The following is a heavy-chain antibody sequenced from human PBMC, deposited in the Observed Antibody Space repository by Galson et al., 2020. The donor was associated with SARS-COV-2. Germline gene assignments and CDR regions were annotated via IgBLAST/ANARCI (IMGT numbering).Heavy chain of an antibody. V-gene: IGHV4-30-4*01. D-gene: IGHD3-9*01. J-gene: IGHJ4*02. CDR1: GVSINSDDYF. CDR2: MYYTGRT. Sequence: SETLSLTCTVSGVSINSDDYFWTWIRQPPGKGLEWIGQMYYTGRTSFNPSLQSQFTMSLDTSKNQFSLKLTSVNAADTAVYFCARGVLQYFDYFDYWGQGTRLTVSS. CDR3: ARGVLQYFDYFDY.